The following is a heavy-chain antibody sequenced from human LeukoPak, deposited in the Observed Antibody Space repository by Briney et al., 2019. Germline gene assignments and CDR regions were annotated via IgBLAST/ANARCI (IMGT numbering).Heavy chain of an antibody. D-gene: IGHD3-10*01. J-gene: IGHJ3*02. Sequence: GGSLRLSCAASGFTFSSYAMHWVRQAPGKGLEWVAVISYDGSNKYYADSVKGRFTISRDNSKNTLYLQMNSLRAEDTAVYYCARELWFGELDSAFDIWGQGTMVTVSS. V-gene: IGHV3-30*04. CDR2: ISYDGSNK. CDR1: GFTFSSYA. CDR3: ARELWFGELDSAFDI.